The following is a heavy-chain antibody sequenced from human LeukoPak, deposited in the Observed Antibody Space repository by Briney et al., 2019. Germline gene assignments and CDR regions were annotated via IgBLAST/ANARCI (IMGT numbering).Heavy chain of an antibody. Sequence: GGSLRLSCAASGFTFSRYAIHWVRQAPGKGLEWVAVISDDGRHNYYADSVKGRFTISRDNPKSTLYLQMNSLRDDDSAAYFCARVYLERLTAGYFDHWGQGTQVTVSP. CDR2: ISDDGRHN. CDR1: GFTFSRYA. J-gene: IGHJ4*02. D-gene: IGHD2-8*01. CDR3: ARVYLERLTAGYFDH. V-gene: IGHV3-30*04.